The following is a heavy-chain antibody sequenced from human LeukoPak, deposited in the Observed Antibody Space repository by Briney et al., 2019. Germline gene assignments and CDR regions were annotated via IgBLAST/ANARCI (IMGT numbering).Heavy chain of an antibody. V-gene: IGHV3-9*01. J-gene: IGHJ4*02. CDR3: AKSTSLLIDY. CDR2: ISWNSGSI. D-gene: IGHD5/OR15-5a*01. CDR1: GFTFDDYA. Sequence: GGSLRLACAASGFTFDDYAMHWVRQAPGKGLEWVSGISWNSGSIGYADSVKGRFTISRDNAKNSLYLQMNSLRAEDTAVYYCAKSTSLLIDYWGQGTLVTVSS.